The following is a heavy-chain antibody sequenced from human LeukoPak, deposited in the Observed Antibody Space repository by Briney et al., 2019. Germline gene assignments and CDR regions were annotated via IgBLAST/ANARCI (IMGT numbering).Heavy chain of an antibody. D-gene: IGHD3-10*01. J-gene: IGHJ3*02. V-gene: IGHV3-66*01. CDR2: IYSGGST. Sequence: GGSLRLSCAASEFSAGSNYMTWVRQAPGKGLEWVSLIYSGGSTYYADSVKGRFTISRDNSKNTLYLQMNSLRAEDTAVYYCARDPALYYGSGSSANDAFDIWGQGTMVTVSS. CDR3: ARDPALYYGSGSSANDAFDI. CDR1: EFSAGSNY.